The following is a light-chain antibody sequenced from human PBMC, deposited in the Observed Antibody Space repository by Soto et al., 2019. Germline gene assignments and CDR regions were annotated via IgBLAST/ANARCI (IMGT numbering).Light chain of an antibody. CDR2: AAS. J-gene: IGKJ1*01. CDR3: QKYSSALWA. Sequence: MTQSPSSLSAFVGDRVTITCRASQAITNDLAWYQQKPGKVPELLIYAASTLQSGVPSRFSGSGSGTDFTLTISSLQPEDVATYYCQKYSSALWAFGQGTKVEIK. V-gene: IGKV1-27*01. CDR1: QAITND.